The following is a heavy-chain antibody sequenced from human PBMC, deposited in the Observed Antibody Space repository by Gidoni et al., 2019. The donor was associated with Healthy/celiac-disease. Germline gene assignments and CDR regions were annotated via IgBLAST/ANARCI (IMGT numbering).Heavy chain of an antibody. V-gene: IGHV3-30-3*01. CDR3: ARDRGFRGYEDFDY. CDR1: GFTVSSYA. CDR2: ISYDGSNK. Sequence: QVQLVESGRGVVPPGRSRRLSCAAAGFTVSSYAMHWVRQAPGKGLEWVAVISYDGSNKYYADSVKGRFTISRDNSKNTLYLQMNSLRAEDTAVYYCARDRGFRGYEDFDYWGQGTLVTVSS. D-gene: IGHD5-12*01. J-gene: IGHJ4*02.